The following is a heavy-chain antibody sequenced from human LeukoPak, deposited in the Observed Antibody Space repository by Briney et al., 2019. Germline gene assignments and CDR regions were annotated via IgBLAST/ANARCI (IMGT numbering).Heavy chain of an antibody. CDR3: AREGLMGATFDY. CDR2: IIPIFGTA. D-gene: IGHD1-26*01. Sequence: SVKVSCKASGYTFTGYYMHWVRQAPGQGLEWMGGIIPIFGTANYAQKFQGRVTITADESTSTAYMELSSLRSEDTAVYYCAREGLMGATFDYWGQGTLVTVSS. V-gene: IGHV1-69*13. CDR1: GYTFTGYY. J-gene: IGHJ4*02.